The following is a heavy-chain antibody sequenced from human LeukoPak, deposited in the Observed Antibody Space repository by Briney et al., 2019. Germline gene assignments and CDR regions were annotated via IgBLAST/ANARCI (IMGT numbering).Heavy chain of an antibody. D-gene: IGHD3-22*01. CDR3: APPPYYYETNGYSVA. V-gene: IGHV4-59*11. CDR1: GGSIGSHY. CDR2: VYDIGST. Sequence: SETLSLTCTVSGGSIGSHYWTWIRQTPGKGLEWIGYVYDIGSTKYNPSLKSRVTISVDTSKNQCSLNLTSVTAADTAVYYCAPPPYYYETNGYSVAWGQGTLVTVSS. J-gene: IGHJ5*02.